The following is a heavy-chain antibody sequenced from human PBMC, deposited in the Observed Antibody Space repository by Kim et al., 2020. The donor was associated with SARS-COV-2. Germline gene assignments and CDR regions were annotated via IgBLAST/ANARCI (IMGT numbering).Heavy chain of an antibody. J-gene: IGHJ4*02. CDR2: T. CDR3: AKIIAAAATDY. D-gene: IGHD6-25*01. Sequence: TSYADSVKGRFTISRDKSKNTLYLHMSSLRVEDTAVYFCAKIIAAAATDYWGQGTLVTVSS. V-gene: IGHV3-23*01.